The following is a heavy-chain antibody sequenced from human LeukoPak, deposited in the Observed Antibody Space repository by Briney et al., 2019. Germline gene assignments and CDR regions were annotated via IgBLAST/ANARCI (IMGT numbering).Heavy chain of an antibody. Sequence: SETLSLTCAVSGGSISSGDYYWAWIRQPPGKGQQWIGSIYYSGTTYYNPFLKSRLTISRDTSQNQFSLKLSSVTTADTAVYYCARHASGWYTDWGQGTLVTVSS. V-gene: IGHV4-39*01. CDR2: IYYSGTT. D-gene: IGHD6-19*01. J-gene: IGHJ1*01. CDR1: GGSISSGDYY. CDR3: ARHASGWYTD.